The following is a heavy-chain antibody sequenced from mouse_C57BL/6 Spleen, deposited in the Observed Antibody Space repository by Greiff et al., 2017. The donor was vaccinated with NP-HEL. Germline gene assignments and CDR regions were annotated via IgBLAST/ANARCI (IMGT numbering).Heavy chain of an antibody. J-gene: IGHJ4*01. D-gene: IGHD2-5*01. Sequence: VKLVESGPELVKPGASVKISCKASGYAFSSSWMNWVKQRPGKGLEWIGRIYPGDGDTNYNGKFKGKATLTADKSSSTAYMQLSSLTSEDSAVYFCARGYYSNYVDAMDYWGQGTSVTVSS. CDR3: ARGYYSNYVDAMDY. CDR1: GYAFSSSW. V-gene: IGHV1-82*01. CDR2: IYPGDGDT.